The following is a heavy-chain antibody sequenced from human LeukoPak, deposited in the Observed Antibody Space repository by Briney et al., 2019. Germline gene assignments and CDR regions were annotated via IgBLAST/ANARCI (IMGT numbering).Heavy chain of an antibody. CDR1: GFTFSSYA. CDR3: ARSYCSSTSCRAPTRYYYGMDV. Sequence: GGSLRLSCAASGFTFSSYAMHWVRQAPGKGLEWVAVISYDGSNKYYADSVKGRFTISRDNSKNTLYLQMNSLRAEDTAVYYCARSYCSSTSCRAPTRYYYGMDVWGQGTTVTVSS. CDR2: ISYDGSNK. D-gene: IGHD2-2*01. J-gene: IGHJ6*02. V-gene: IGHV3-30-3*01.